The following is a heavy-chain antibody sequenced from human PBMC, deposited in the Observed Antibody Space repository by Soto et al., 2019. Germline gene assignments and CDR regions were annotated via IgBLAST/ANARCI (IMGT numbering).Heavy chain of an antibody. J-gene: IGHJ4*02. CDR1: GGSITGGGYH. CDR2: IFYSGST. V-gene: IGHV4-31*03. D-gene: IGHD4-17*01. CDR3: ARGYGDSADYFEY. Sequence: TLSLTCTVSGGSITGGGYHWSWIRQHPGKGLEWIGYIFYSGSTYYNSSLKSRVTISVDTSKNQFSLNLRSVTAADTAVYYCARGYGDSADYFEYWGQGTLVTVSS.